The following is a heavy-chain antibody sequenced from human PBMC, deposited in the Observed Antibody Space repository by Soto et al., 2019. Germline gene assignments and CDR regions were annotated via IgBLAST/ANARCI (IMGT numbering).Heavy chain of an antibody. V-gene: IGHV3-30-3*01. Sequence: QVQLVESGGGVVQPGRSLRLSCAASGFIFSNYVMYWVRQAPGKGLAWVAFMSYDGTTKSYADSVKGRFTISRDNSQHTLDLQMNSLRPEDTGVYYCAREVLWSRYFDYWGQGTLVTVSS. D-gene: IGHD3-10*01. CDR1: GFIFSNYV. J-gene: IGHJ4*02. CDR2: MSYDGTTK. CDR3: AREVLWSRYFDY.